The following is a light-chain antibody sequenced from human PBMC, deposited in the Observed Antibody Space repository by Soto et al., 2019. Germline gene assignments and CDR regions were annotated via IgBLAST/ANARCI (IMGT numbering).Light chain of an antibody. J-gene: IGKJ1*01. V-gene: IGKV3-20*01. CDR1: QSVSSSY. CDR3: QQYGSSIWK. CDR2: GAY. Sequence: EIVLTQSPGTLSLSPGERATHSCRASQSVSSSYSAWYQQKPGQAPRLLIYGAYSRATGIPDRCRGSGSGTDLTVTISRLEPEDCAVDYRQQYGSSIWKFGQGTKVDIK.